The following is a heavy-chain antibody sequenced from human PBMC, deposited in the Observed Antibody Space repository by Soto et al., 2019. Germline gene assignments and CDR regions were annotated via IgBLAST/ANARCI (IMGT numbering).Heavy chain of an antibody. Sequence: GGSLRLSCAASGFTFSSYAMSWVRQAPGKGLEWVSAISGSGGSTYYADSVKGRFTISRDNSKNTLYLQMNSLRAEDTAVYYCAKRDGYYDILTGYLDFDYWGQGTLVTVSS. V-gene: IGHV3-23*01. D-gene: IGHD3-9*01. CDR2: ISGSGGST. CDR1: GFTFSSYA. J-gene: IGHJ4*02. CDR3: AKRDGYYDILTGYLDFDY.